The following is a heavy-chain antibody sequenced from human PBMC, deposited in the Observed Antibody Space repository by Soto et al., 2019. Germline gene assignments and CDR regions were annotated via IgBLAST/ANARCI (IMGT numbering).Heavy chain of an antibody. Sequence: ASVKVSCKASGFTFTSSAVQWVRQARGQRLEWIGWIVVGSGNTNYAQKFQERVTITRDMSTSTAYMELSSLRSEDTAVYYCAAEGSGSTRYYYGMDVWGQGTTVTVS. CDR3: AAEGSGSTRYYYGMDV. CDR2: IVVGSGNT. CDR1: GFTFTSSA. V-gene: IGHV1-58*01. D-gene: IGHD5-12*01. J-gene: IGHJ6*02.